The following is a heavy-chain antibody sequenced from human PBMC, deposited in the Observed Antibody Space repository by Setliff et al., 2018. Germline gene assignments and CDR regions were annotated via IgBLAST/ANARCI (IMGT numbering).Heavy chain of an antibody. D-gene: IGHD1-1*01. CDR1: GGSISSYY. CDR2: IYTSGST. CDR3: ARIRGPTGNCQEAFDI. J-gene: IGHJ3*02. Sequence: SETLSLTCTVSGGSISSYYWSWIRQPPGKGLEWIGYIYTSGSTNYNPSLKSRVTISVDTSKNQFSLNLNSVTAADTAVYYCARIRGPTGNCQEAFDIWSEGTMVTVSS. V-gene: IGHV4-59*01.